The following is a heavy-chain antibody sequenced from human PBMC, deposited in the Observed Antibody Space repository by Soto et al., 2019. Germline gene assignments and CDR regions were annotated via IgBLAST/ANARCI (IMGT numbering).Heavy chain of an antibody. CDR3: ARDVPAAAPGWFDP. Sequence: QVQLVRSGAEVKKPGSSVKVSCKASGGTFSSYAISWVRQAPGQGLEWMGGLIPIFGTANYAQKFQGRVTITADKSTSTAYMELSSLRSEDTAVYYCARDVPAAAPGWFDPWGQGTLVTVSS. D-gene: IGHD6-13*01. J-gene: IGHJ5*02. CDR1: GGTFSSYA. CDR2: LIPIFGTA. V-gene: IGHV1-69*06.